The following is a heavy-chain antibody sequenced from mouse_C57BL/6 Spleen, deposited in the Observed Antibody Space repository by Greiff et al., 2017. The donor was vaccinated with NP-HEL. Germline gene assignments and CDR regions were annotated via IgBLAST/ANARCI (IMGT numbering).Heavy chain of an antibody. CDR2: IDPSDSET. Sequence: QVQLQQPGAELVRPGSSVKLSCKASGYTFTSYWMHWVKQRPIQGLEWIGNIDPSDSETHYNQKFKDKATLTVDKSSSTAYMQLSSLTSEDSAVYYCARRGQLRLEYFDYWGQGTTLTVSS. D-gene: IGHD3-2*02. V-gene: IGHV1-52*01. CDR1: GYTFTSYW. J-gene: IGHJ2*01. CDR3: ARRGQLRLEYFDY.